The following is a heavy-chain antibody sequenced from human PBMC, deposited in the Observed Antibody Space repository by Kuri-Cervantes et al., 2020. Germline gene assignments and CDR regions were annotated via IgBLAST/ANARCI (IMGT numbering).Heavy chain of an antibody. Sequence: GESLKISCAASGFTFSSYSMNWVRQAPGKGLEWVSYISSSSSTIYYAGSVKGRFTISRDNAKNSLYLQMNSLRAEDTAVYYCARDRKYYGSDYYYYYMDVWGKGTTVTVSS. V-gene: IGHV3-48*01. D-gene: IGHD3-10*01. CDR1: GFTFSSYS. CDR2: ISSSSSTI. J-gene: IGHJ6*03. CDR3: ARDRKYYGSDYYYYYMDV.